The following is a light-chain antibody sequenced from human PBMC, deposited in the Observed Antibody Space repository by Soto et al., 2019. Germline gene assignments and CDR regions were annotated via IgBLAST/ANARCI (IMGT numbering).Light chain of an antibody. CDR2: GAS. V-gene: IGKV3-20*01. CDR1: QSVSSSY. J-gene: IGKJ1*01. CDR3: QQWGT. Sequence: EIALTQSPGTLSLSPGERDTLSCRASQSVSSSYLAWYQQKPGQAPRLLIYGASSRATGIPDRFSGSGSGTDFTLTISRLEPEDFAVYYCQQWGTFGQGTKVDIK.